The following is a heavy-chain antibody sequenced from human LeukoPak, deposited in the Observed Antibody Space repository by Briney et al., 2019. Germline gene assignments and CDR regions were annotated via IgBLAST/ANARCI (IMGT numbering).Heavy chain of an antibody. Sequence: GGSLRLSCAASGFTVSSKYMSWVRQAPGKGLEWVAVISYDGSNKYYADSVKGRFTISRDNSKNTLYLQMNSLRAEDTAVYYCAKDGGDYGLLWGQGTLVTVSS. J-gene: IGHJ4*02. CDR3: AKDGGDYGLL. CDR1: GFTVSSKY. D-gene: IGHD4-17*01. CDR2: ISYDGSNK. V-gene: IGHV3-30*18.